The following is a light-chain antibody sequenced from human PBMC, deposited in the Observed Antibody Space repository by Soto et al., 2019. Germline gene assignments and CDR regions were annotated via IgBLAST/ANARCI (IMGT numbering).Light chain of an antibody. J-gene: IGKJ5*01. V-gene: IGKV3-15*01. Sequence: ERVMTQSPATLSVSPGERATLSCRASQSVSSNLAWYQQKPGQAPRLFIYGASTRATAIPPRFSGSGSGTEFTLTISSLQSEDFATYYCQQFNSYPITFGQGTRLEIK. CDR2: GAS. CDR3: QQFNSYPIT. CDR1: QSVSSN.